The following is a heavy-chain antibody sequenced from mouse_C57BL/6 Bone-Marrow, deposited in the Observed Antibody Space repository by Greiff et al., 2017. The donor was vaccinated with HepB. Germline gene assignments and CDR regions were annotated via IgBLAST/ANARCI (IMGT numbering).Heavy chain of an antibody. CDR2: IHPNSGST. D-gene: IGHD2-4*01. Sequence: QVQLQQPGAELVKPGASVKFSCKASGYTFTSYWMHWVKQRPGQGLEWIGMIHPNSGSTNYNEKFKSKATLTVDKSSSTAYMQLSSLTSEDSAVYYCTRRGIYDYALYYWGQGTTLTVSS. J-gene: IGHJ2*01. CDR1: GYTFTSYW. V-gene: IGHV1-64*01. CDR3: TRRGIYDYALYY.